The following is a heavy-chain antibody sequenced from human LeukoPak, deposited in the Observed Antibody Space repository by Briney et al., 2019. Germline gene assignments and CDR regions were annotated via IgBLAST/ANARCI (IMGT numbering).Heavy chain of an antibody. CDR2: ISASGSGT. CDR3: AKGRDTSGRRNFDF. CDR1: GFTFTSYA. J-gene: IGHJ4*02. V-gene: IGHV3-23*01. D-gene: IGHD6-19*01. Sequence: GGSLRLSCEASGFTFTSYAMHWVRQAPGKGLEWVSSISASGSGTFYTDSMNGRFTISRDNAKKTFFLQMKNLRLGDTALYYCAKGRDTSGRRNFDFWGQGTLVTVSS.